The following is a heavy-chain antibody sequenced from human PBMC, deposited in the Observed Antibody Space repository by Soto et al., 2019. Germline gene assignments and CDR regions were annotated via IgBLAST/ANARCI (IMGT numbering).Heavy chain of an antibody. Sequence: SVKVSCKASGGTFSSYAISWVRQAPGQGLEWMGGIIPIFGTANYAQKFQGRVTITADESTSTAYMELSSLRSEDTAVYYCARPVDTAMVGNWFDPWGQGTLVTVSS. J-gene: IGHJ5*02. CDR3: ARPVDTAMVGNWFDP. D-gene: IGHD5-18*01. CDR1: GGTFSSYA. CDR2: IIPIFGTA. V-gene: IGHV1-69*13.